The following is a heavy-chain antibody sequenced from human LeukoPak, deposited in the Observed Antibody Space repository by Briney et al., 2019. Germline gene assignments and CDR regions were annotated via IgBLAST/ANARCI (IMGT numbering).Heavy chain of an antibody. Sequence: SETLSLTCTVDGGAFTGYYWGWIPKPPGKGLEWMGEINHSGSTHYKPPLTSRVTLSVDTSKNPFSLKLRSVTPACTPVYYCARSMVRGKIWGDRGYYYSFLDGRRKGSTVGISS. D-gene: IGHD3-10*01. CDR1: GGAFTGYY. CDR2: INHSGST. CDR3: ARSMVRGKIWGDRGYYYSFLDG. V-gene: IGHV4-34*01. J-gene: IGHJ6*03.